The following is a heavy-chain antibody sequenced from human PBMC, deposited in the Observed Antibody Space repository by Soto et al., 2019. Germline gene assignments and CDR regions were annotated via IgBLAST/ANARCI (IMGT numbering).Heavy chain of an antibody. CDR1: GFSLSNARMG. Sequence: QVTLKESGPVLVKPTETLTLTCTVSGFSLSNARMGVSWIRQPPGKALEWLAHIFSNDEKSYSTSLKSRLTISTDTSKSQVVLTMTNMDPVDTATYYCARSNHGIMTPWYFDLWGRGTLVTVSS. CDR3: ARSNHGIMTPWYFDL. CDR2: IFSNDEK. V-gene: IGHV2-26*01. J-gene: IGHJ2*01. D-gene: IGHD2-15*01.